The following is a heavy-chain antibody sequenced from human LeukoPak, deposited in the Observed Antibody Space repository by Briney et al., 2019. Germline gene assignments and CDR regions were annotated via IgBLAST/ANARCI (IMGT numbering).Heavy chain of an antibody. D-gene: IGHD6-13*01. CDR1: GGSISSYY. Sequence: PSETLSLTCTVSGGSISSYYRSWIRQPPGKGLEWIGYIYYSGSTNYNPSLKSRATISVDTSKNQFSLKLSSVTAADTAVYYCARVAAAADTVSGMDVWGQGTTVTVSS. CDR2: IYYSGST. CDR3: ARVAAAADTVSGMDV. V-gene: IGHV4-59*01. J-gene: IGHJ6*02.